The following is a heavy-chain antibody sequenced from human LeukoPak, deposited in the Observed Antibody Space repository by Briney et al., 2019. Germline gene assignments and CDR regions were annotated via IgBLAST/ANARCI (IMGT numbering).Heavy chain of an antibody. V-gene: IGHV3-53*01. CDR2: IHNDGST. D-gene: IGHD3-3*02. J-gene: IGHJ4*02. CDR1: GFIVSNTY. Sequence: GGSLRLSCAASGFIVSNTYMTWVRQAPGKGLEWVSVIHNDGSTYYADSVKGRFTISRDNSKNMLFLRMNSLRVEDTAVYFCASLARDYWGQGTLVSVSS. CDR3: ASLARDY.